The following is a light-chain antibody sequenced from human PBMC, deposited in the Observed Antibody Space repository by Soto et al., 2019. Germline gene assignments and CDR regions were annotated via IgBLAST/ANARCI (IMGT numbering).Light chain of an antibody. CDR1: QSLSSS. J-gene: IGKJ1*01. CDR3: QQYNNWPPWT. V-gene: IGKV3-15*01. CDR2: GTS. Sequence: KLLTQSPGTLSLSPGERATLFCRASQSLSSSLAWYQQKSGQAPRLIIYGTSRRATGVPVRFSGSGSGTDFTLTISSLQSEDLAVYYCQQYNNWPPWTFGQGTKVDIK.